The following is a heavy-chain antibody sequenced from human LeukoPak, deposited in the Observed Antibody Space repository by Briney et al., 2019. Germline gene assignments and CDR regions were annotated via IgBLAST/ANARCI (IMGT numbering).Heavy chain of an antibody. CDR2: INHSGST. CDR1: GGSFSGYY. J-gene: IGHJ4*02. Sequence: SETLSLTCAVYGGSFSGYYWSWIRQPPGKGLEWIGEINHSGSTNYNPSLKSRVTISVDTSKNQFSLKLSSVTAADTAVYYCATGYCSGGSRYSPPNYWGQGTLVTVSS. CDR3: ATGYCSGGSRYSPPNY. D-gene: IGHD2-15*01. V-gene: IGHV4-34*01.